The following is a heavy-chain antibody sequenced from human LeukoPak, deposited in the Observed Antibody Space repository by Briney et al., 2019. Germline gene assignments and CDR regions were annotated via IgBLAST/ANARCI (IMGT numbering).Heavy chain of an antibody. CDR3: AKVLRGKYDILTGYYRAPGDY. V-gene: IGHV3-23*01. D-gene: IGHD3-9*01. CDR2: ISFNGRST. CDR1: GLTVNNYA. J-gene: IGHJ4*02. Sequence: HPGRSPSPSCSASGLTVNNYAMTCVRHTPRNGLECGSIISFNGRSTYFADSVRGRLTISRDNSKITLYLQMNSLRADDTAVYYCAKVLRGKYDILTGYYRAPGDYGGQGTLVTVSS.